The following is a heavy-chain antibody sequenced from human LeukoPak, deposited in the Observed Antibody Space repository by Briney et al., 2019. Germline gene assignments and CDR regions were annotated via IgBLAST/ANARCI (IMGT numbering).Heavy chain of an antibody. D-gene: IGHD3-22*01. CDR1: GGSISSYY. CDR2: IYSSGST. V-gene: IGHV4-4*07. Sequence: SETLSLTCTVSGGSISSYYWSWIRQPAGKGLEWIGRIYSSGSTNYNPSLKSRVTISVDTSKNQFSLKLSSVTAADTAVYYCARGLAPKIVVDYDIWGQGTLVTVSS. CDR3: ARGLAPKIVVDYDI. J-gene: IGHJ4*02.